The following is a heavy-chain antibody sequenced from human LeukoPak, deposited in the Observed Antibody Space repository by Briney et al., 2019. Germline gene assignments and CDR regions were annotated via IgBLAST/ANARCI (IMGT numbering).Heavy chain of an antibody. CDR3: ARGVTMVRGVLYYYYYYMDV. D-gene: IGHD3-10*01. CDR2: MKPNSGNT. V-gene: IGHV1-8*01. J-gene: IGHJ6*03. Sequence: GSVKVSCKASGYTFTRYDINWVRQATGPRLEWMGWMKPNSGNTGYAQKFQGRVTMTRNTSISTAYMELSSLRSEDTAVYYCARGVTMVRGVLYYYYYYMDVWGKGTTVTVSS. CDR1: GYTFTRYD.